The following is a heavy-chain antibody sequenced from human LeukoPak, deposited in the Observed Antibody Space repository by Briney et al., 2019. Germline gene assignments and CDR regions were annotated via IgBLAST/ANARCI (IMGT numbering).Heavy chain of an antibody. V-gene: IGHV1-18*01. Sequence: EASVKVSCKASGYTFTSHGLSWARQAPGQGLERMGWISIYSGNTNYAQKFQDRISMATDTSTNTAYMELRSLKSDDTAVYYCARDPGGTWGFDYWGQGALVTVSS. D-gene: IGHD7-27*01. CDR1: GYTFTSHG. J-gene: IGHJ4*02. CDR2: ISIYSGNT. CDR3: ARDPGGTWGFDY.